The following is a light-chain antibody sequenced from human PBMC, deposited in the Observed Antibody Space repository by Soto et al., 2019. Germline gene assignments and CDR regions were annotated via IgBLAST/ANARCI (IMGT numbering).Light chain of an antibody. CDR1: SSDVGGYDY. CDR3: SSYTSGSTWV. J-gene: IGLJ3*02. CDR2: EVN. Sequence: QSALTQPPSASGSPGQSVTISCTGTSSDVGGYDYVSWYQQHPGKAPKLMIYEVNKRPSGVPDRFSGSKSGNTASLTVAGLQAEDEADYYCSSYTSGSTWVFGGGTQLTVL. V-gene: IGLV2-8*01.